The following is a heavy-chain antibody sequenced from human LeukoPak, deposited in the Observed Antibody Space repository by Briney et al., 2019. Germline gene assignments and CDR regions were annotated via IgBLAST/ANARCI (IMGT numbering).Heavy chain of an antibody. Sequence: PSETLSLTCAVSGGSITSSNWWSWVRQPPGKGLEWIGEIYHSGTTNYNASLKSRVTISVDKSKNQFSLKLSSVTAADTAVYYCARHGIPRYQLHSYYFDYWGQGTLVTVSS. D-gene: IGHD2-2*01. CDR1: GGSITSSNW. CDR2: IYHSGTT. V-gene: IGHV4-4*02. CDR3: ARHGIPRYQLHSYYFDY. J-gene: IGHJ4*02.